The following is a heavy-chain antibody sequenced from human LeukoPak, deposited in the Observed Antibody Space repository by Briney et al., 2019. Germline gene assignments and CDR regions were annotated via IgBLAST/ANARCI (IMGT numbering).Heavy chain of an antibody. Sequence: GASLRPARAAAAFTFGDYYTSSIRQAAGKGRGWVSYISSSRRTRYYADTVKCRFTISSDNAQHTLYLQLSSLRAEDTAVYYCASTVGSLYYGTYYFDNWGEGTPVTVSS. CDR2: ISSSRRTR. J-gene: IGHJ4*02. V-gene: IGHV3-11*01. CDR1: AFTFGDYY. CDR3: ASTVGSLYYGTYYFDN. D-gene: IGHD6-13*01.